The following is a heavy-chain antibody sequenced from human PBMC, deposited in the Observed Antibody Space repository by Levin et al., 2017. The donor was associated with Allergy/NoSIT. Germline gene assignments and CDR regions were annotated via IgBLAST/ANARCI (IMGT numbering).Heavy chain of an antibody. CDR1: GGSLSSYH. CDR3: ARRITGSSWADY. Sequence: PSETLSLTCTVSGGSLSSYHWSWIRQPPGKGLEWIGNIYYTGSTNYNPSLMSRVTISVDTSKNQFSLKLSSVTAADTAVYYCARRITGSSWADYWGQGALVTVSS. V-gene: IGHV4-59*08. CDR2: IYYTGST. J-gene: IGHJ4*02. D-gene: IGHD6-13*01.